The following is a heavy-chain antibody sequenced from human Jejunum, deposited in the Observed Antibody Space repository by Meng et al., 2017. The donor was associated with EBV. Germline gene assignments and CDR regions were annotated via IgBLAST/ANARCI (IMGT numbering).Heavy chain of an antibody. CDR3: AKLTRA. CDR1: GFTLNTYG. J-gene: IGHJ5*02. Sequence: QVQLGVSGGVVVQPGWSLRLSCAASGFTLNTYGMHWVRQAPGKGLEWVAVIWYDGSNENYADSVKGRFTISRDSSKNTLYLQMNSLRAEDTAVYYCAKLTRAWGQGTLVTVSS. V-gene: IGHV3-33*06. CDR2: IWYDGSNE.